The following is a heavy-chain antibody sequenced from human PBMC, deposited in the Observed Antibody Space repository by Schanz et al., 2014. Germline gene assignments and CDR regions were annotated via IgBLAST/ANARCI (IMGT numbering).Heavy chain of an antibody. CDR2: ITYNGGTI. V-gene: IGHV3-48*01. J-gene: IGHJ4*02. D-gene: IGHD1-1*01. Sequence: EVHLVESGGGLVQPGGSLRLSCAASGITFSSLSFNWVRQAPGKGLEWISYITYNGGTIYYADSVKGRFTISRDNAKNSLYLEMNSLRAEDTALYYCARDRRNADLDYWGQGTLVTVSS. CDR3: ARDRRNADLDY. CDR1: GITFSSLS.